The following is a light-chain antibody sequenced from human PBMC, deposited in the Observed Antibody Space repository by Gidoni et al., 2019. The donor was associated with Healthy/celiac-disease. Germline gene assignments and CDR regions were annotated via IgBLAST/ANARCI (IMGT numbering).Light chain of an antibody. J-gene: IGKJ1*01. Sequence: EIVLTQSPGTLSLSPGERATLSCRASQSVSSRYLAWYQQKPGQAPRLIIYGASNRATVIPERFSGSGSGTDFTLTIRRLEPEDFAVYYCQQWTFGQGTKVEIK. CDR1: QSVSSRY. CDR2: GAS. CDR3: QQWT. V-gene: IGKV3-20*01.